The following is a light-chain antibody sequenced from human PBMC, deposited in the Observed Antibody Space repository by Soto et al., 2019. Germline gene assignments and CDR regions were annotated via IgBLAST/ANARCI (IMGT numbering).Light chain of an antibody. CDR3: QQYNSYSHLT. CDR2: KAS. V-gene: IGKV1-5*03. Sequence: DIQMTQSPSTLSASVGDRVTITCRASQSISSWLAWYQQKPGKAPKLLIYKASSLESGVPSRFSGSGSGTEFTLTIRSLQPDDFATYYCQQYNSYSHLTFGGGTTGDIK. CDR1: QSISSW. J-gene: IGKJ4*01.